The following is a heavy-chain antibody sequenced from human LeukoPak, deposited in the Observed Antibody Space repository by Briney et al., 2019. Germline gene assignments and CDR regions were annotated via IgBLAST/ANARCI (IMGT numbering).Heavy chain of an antibody. V-gene: IGHV4-4*02. D-gene: IGHD6-25*01. CDR1: GGSVSSTNW. CDR2: VHLDGRT. J-gene: IGHJ4*02. CDR3: AREGGFYRPLDY. Sequence: PSETLSLTCGVSGGSVSSTNWWTWIRQPPGKGLEWIGEVHLDGRTNFNPSLRSRLTMSVDLSENHVSLKLTSVTAADTAVYYCAREGGFYRPLDYSGQGTLVTVSS.